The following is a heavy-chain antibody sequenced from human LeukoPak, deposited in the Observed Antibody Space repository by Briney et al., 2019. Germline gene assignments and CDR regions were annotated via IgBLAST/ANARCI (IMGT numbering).Heavy chain of an antibody. CDR3: ARDAYVELATIVDY. V-gene: IGHV1-18*01. D-gene: IGHD5-24*01. CDR2: ISAYNGNT. J-gene: IGHJ4*02. CDR1: GYTFTSYG. Sequence: GASVKVSCKASGYTFTSYGISWVRQAPGQGLEWMGWISAYNGNTNYAQKLQGRVTMTTDTSTSTAYMELRSLRSDDTAVYYCARDAYVELATIVDYWGQGTLVTVSS.